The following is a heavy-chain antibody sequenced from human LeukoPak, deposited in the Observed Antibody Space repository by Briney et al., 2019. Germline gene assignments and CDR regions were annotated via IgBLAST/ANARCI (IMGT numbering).Heavy chain of an antibody. J-gene: IGHJ4*02. CDR2: ISRSISTI. CDR3: VQDSYAISSSGSTFAS. CDR1: GFTFSDYY. D-gene: IGHD2-2*01. Sequence: PGGSLRLSCAASGFTFSDYYMAWIRQAPGKGLEWVSYISRSISTIYYADSVKGRFSISRDNAKNSLYLQMNSLRTEDMAVYYCVQDSYAISSSGSTFASWGQGTLVTVSS. V-gene: IGHV3-11*01.